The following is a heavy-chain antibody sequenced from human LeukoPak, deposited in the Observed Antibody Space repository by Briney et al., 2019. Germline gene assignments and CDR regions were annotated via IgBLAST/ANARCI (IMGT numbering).Heavy chain of an antibody. D-gene: IGHD6-13*01. CDR1: GFTFDDYA. CDR3: AKGTGYSSSWFEY. J-gene: IGHJ4*02. Sequence: GGSLRLSCAGSGFTFDDYAMHWVRQAPGKGLEWVSGINWNSGTLDYANSVKGRFTISRDNAKNSLYLQMDSLRAEDTALYYCAKGTGYSSSWFEYWGQGALVTVSS. V-gene: IGHV3-9*01. CDR2: INWNSGTL.